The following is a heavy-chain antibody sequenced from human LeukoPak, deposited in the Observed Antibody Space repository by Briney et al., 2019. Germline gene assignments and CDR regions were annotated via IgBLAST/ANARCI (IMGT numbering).Heavy chain of an antibody. CDR3: ARDGGVVVVAATVNFDY. J-gene: IGHJ4*02. V-gene: IGHV1-8*03. CDR2: MNPNSGNT. Sequence: ASVKVSCKASGYTFTSYDINWVRQATGQGLEWMGWMNPNSGNTGYAQKFQGRVTITRNTSISTAYMELSSLRSEDTAVYYCARDGGVVVVAATVNFDYWGQGTLVTVSS. D-gene: IGHD2-15*01. CDR1: GYTFTSYD.